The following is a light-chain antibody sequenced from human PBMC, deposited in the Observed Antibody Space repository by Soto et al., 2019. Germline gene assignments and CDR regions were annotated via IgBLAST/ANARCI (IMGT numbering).Light chain of an antibody. CDR3: QQRSNWPLT. J-gene: IGKJ4*01. CDR1: QSVSSY. CDR2: DAS. V-gene: IGKV3-11*01. Sequence: EIVLTQSPATLSLSPGERATLSCRASQSVSSYLAWYQQKPGQAPRLLIYDASNRATGIPAKFSGSGSGTDFTLTISSLEPEDFAVYSCQQRSNWPLTFGGRTKVEIK.